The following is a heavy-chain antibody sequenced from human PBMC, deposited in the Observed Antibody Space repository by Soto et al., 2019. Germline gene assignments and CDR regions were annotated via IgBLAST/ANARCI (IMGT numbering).Heavy chain of an antibody. J-gene: IGHJ6*02. D-gene: IGHD2-2*01. CDR2: ISFTGDSR. CDR1: GFNFNAYV. Sequence: GGSLRLSCAASGFNFNAYVMNWVRQAPGKGLERVSIISFTGDSRYYADSVKDRFTRDNSQNTLYLQMNSLRAEDTAVYYCAKKSCSSPGCPYGMDVWGQGTTVTVSS. CDR3: AKKSCSSPGCPYGMDV. V-gene: IGHV3-23*01.